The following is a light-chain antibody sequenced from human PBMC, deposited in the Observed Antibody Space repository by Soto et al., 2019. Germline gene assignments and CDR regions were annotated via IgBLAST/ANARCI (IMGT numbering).Light chain of an antibody. V-gene: IGKV3D-15*01. CDR1: QSVRSN. CDR3: QQYYSYPWT. CDR2: GAS. Sequence: IVMTQSPATLSVSPGERATLSCRASQSVRSNFAWYQQKPGQAPRLLIYGASTRATGIPARFSGSGSGTEFTLTISSLQSEDFATYYCQQYYSYPWTFGQGTKVDIK. J-gene: IGKJ1*01.